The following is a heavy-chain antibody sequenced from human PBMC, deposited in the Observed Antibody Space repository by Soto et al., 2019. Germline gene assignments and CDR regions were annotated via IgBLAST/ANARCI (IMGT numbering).Heavy chain of an antibody. CDR1: GFTFRNAW. CDR3: TPQPNLDPKWELLGVAN. V-gene: IGHV3-15*01. D-gene: IGHD1-26*01. Sequence: GRALRLSCAASGFTFRNAWMSWVRKSPAKELEWVCRIKSKTDGGTTDYAEPVKGRFTIARDDSKNTLYLQMDCLKTEDTAVYYCTPQPNLDPKWELLGVANWGQGTLLTVSS. CDR2: IKSKTDGGTT. J-gene: IGHJ4*02.